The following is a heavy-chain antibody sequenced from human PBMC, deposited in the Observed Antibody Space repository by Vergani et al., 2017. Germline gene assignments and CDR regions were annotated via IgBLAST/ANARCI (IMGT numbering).Heavy chain of an antibody. CDR3: ARSGRDSSGYTPRYYYGMDV. V-gene: IGHV3-48*01. CDR1: GFTFSSYS. CDR2: ISSSSSTI. D-gene: IGHD3-22*01. J-gene: IGHJ6*02. Sequence: EVQLVESGGGLVQPGGSLRLSCAASGFTFSSYSMNGVRQAPGKGLEWVSYISSSSSTIYYADSVKGRFTISRDNAKNSLYLQMNSLRAEDTAVYYCARSGRDSSGYTPRYYYGMDVWGQGTTVTVSS.